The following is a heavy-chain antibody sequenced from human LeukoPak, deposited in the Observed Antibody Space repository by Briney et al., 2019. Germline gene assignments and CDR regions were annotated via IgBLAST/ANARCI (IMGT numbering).Heavy chain of an antibody. CDR2: ISGSNGNT. V-gene: IGHV1-18*01. CDR3: ARSGRGTYYYFDL. D-gene: IGHD1-26*01. CDR1: SYTFTRYG. Sequence: ASVKVSCKASSYTFTRYGISWVRQAPGQGLEWMGWISGSNGNTNYAQKFQGRVSMTADTSTSTAYMELRSLRSDDTAVYYCARSGRGTYYYFDLWGQGPRSPSP. J-gene: IGHJ6*03.